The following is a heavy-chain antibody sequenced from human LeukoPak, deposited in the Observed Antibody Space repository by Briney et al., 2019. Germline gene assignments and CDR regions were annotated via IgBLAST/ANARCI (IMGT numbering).Heavy chain of an antibody. CDR3: ARGSYGDLQPSDH. D-gene: IGHD4-17*01. Sequence: GGSLRLSCASSGFTFSSYSMHWVRQAPGKGLEWVSSISSGSSYIYYADSVKGRFTISRDSAKNSLYLQMHSLRVEDTAVYYCARGSYGDLQPSDHWGQGTLVTVSS. V-gene: IGHV3-21*01. CDR1: GFTFSSYS. CDR2: ISSGSSYI. J-gene: IGHJ4*02.